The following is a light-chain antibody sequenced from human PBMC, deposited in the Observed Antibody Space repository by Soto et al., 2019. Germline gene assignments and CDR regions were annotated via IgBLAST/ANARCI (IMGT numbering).Light chain of an antibody. V-gene: IGKV1-5*03. CDR2: KAS. CDR1: QSISSW. Sequence: DIQMTQSPSTLSASVGDRVTITCRASQSISSWLAWYQQKPGKAPKLLIYKASSLESGVPSRFSGRGSGTELTLTISSLQPDDFATYCCQQYNSYSRTFGQGTKVEIK. J-gene: IGKJ1*01. CDR3: QQYNSYSRT.